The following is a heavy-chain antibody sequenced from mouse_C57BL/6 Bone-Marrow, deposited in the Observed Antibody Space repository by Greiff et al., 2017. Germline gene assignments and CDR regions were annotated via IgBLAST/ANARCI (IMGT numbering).Heavy chain of an antibody. Sequence: VQLQQSDAELVKPGASVKISCKVSGYTFTDHTIHWMKQRPEQGLEWIGYIYPRDGSTKYNEKFKGKATLTADKSSSTAYMQLNSLTSEDSAVXFCACVTTVVESPYYYAMDYWGQGTSVTVSS. D-gene: IGHD1-1*01. V-gene: IGHV1-78*01. J-gene: IGHJ4*01. CDR3: ACVTTVVESPYYYAMDY. CDR1: GYTFTDHT. CDR2: IYPRDGST.